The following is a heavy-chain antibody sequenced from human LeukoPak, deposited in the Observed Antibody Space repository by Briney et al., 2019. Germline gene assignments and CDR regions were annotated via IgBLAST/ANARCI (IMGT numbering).Heavy chain of an antibody. Sequence: SQTLSLTCTVSGGSISSGSYYWSWIRQPAGKGLEWIGRIYTSGSTNYNPSLKGRVTISVDTSKNQFSLKLSSVTAADTAVYYCARWGYSSSSPRYYYYMDAWGKGTTVTVSS. CDR1: GGSISSGSYY. D-gene: IGHD6-6*01. CDR3: ARWGYSSSSPRYYYYMDA. J-gene: IGHJ6*03. CDR2: IYTSGST. V-gene: IGHV4-61*02.